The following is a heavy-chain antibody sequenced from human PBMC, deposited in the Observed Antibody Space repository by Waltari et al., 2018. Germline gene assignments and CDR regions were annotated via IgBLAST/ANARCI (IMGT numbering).Heavy chain of an antibody. J-gene: IGHJ4*02. V-gene: IGHV1-8*02. CDR1: VSTLTSCD. Sequence: QVHMVQPGAEVKTPGDSVKVTCSASVSTLTSCDINWVRQDTGHGLECMGWMNPNSCNTGDAQKLQGRVTMTRNTSISTAYMELSSLRSEDTAVYYCASDVKLDWGQGTLVTVSS. D-gene: IGHD1-1*01. CDR3: ASDVKLD. CDR2: MNPNSCNT.